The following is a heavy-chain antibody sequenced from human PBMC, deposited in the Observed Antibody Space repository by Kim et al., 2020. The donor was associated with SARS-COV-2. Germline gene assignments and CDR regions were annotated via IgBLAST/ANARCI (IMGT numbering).Heavy chain of an antibody. D-gene: IGHD3-3*01. Sequence: LTSRVTISVDTSKNQFSLKLSSVTAADTAVYYCARHHGASAFGYYYGMDVWGQGTTVTVSS. J-gene: IGHJ6*02. V-gene: IGHV4-59*08. CDR3: ARHHGASAFGYYYGMDV.